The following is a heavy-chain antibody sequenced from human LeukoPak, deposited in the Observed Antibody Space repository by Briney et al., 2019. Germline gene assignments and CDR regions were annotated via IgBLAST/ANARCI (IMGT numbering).Heavy chain of an antibody. Sequence: GGSLRLSCAASGFTFSSYSMNWVRQAPGKGLEWVSGISWNSGSIGYADSVKGRFTISRDNAKNSLYLQMNSLRAEDMALYYCAKDVSPMVVVAAYFDYWGQGTLVTVSS. CDR2: ISWNSGSI. CDR3: AKDVSPMVVVAAYFDY. D-gene: IGHD2-15*01. J-gene: IGHJ4*02. V-gene: IGHV3-9*03. CDR1: GFTFSSYS.